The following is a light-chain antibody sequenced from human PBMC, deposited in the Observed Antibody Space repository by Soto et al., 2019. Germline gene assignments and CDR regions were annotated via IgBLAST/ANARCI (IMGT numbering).Light chain of an antibody. CDR2: GNP. CDR1: SSNIGAGYD. CDR3: QYYDSSLSGFYV. Sequence: QSVLTQPPSASGAPGQRVTISCTGSSSNIGAGYDLHWYQQLPGTATILLISGNPNRPSVGPDRFSGSKSGTSASLATTGLQAQEEADYYCQYYDSSLSGFYVFGTGTKLTVL. V-gene: IGLV1-40*01. J-gene: IGLJ1*01.